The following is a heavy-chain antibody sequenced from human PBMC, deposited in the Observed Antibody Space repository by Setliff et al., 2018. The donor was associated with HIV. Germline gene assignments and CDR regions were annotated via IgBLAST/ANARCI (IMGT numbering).Heavy chain of an antibody. Sequence: SETLSLTCTVSGGSISDSRYYWSWIRQPPGKGLEWIGYIYYSGSTYYNPSLKSRITISVDTSKNQFSLNLDSVTAADTAVYYCARGKLRYFDGYYYYYGMDVWGQGTTVTVSS. CDR1: GGSISDSRYY. V-gene: IGHV4-30-4*08. CDR3: ARGKLRYFDGYYYYYGMDV. J-gene: IGHJ6*02. CDR2: IYYSGST. D-gene: IGHD3-9*01.